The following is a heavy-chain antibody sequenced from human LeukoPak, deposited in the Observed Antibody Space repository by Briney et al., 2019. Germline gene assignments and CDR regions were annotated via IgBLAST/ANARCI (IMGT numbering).Heavy chain of an antibody. D-gene: IGHD3-22*01. CDR2: IYPDDSDT. V-gene: IGHV5-51*01. CDR3: ASAGDSSGYYYFSAFDI. CDR1: GYRFTNCW. J-gene: IGHJ3*02. Sequence: GESLKISCKASGYRFTNCWIGWVRQMPGKGLEWMGVIYPDDSDTTYSPSFRGQVTISADKSISTAYLQWSSLKASDTAMYYCASAGDSSGYYYFSAFDIWGQGTMVTVSS.